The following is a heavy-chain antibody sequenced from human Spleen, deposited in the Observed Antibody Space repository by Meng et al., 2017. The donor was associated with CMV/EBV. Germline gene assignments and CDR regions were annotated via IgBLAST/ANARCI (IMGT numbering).Heavy chain of an antibody. CDR1: GGSFSGYY. V-gene: IGHV4-34*01. D-gene: IGHD6-19*01. J-gene: IGHJ4*02. CDR3: ARRRGPKGSGWFDY. CDR2: INHSGST. Sequence: QVQLQQWGAGLLKPSETLSLTCAVYGGSFSGYYWSWIRQPPGKGLEWIGEINHSGSTNYNPSLKSRVTISVDTSKNQFSLKLSSVTAADTAVYYCARRRGPKGSGWFDYWGQGTLVTVSS.